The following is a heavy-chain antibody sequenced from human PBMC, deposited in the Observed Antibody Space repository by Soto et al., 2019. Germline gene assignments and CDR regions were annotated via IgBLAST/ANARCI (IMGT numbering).Heavy chain of an antibody. J-gene: IGHJ1*01. D-gene: IGHD6-6*01. V-gene: IGHV4-39*01. CDR3: ARQASEGYSSSPFRF. CDR2: IYYTGRT. CDR1: GGSITSGSYY. Sequence: QLLESGPGLVKPSETLSLTCTVSGGSITSGSYYWGWIRQPPGKGLEWIGSIYYTGRTCYKPSLRSRVTISIDTSRNQFSLKVSSVTAADTAVYYCARQASEGYSSSPFRFWGQGTLVTVSS.